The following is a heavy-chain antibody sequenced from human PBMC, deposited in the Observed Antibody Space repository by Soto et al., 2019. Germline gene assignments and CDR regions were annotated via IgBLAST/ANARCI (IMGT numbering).Heavy chain of an antibody. D-gene: IGHD5-12*01. CDR2: ISWNSGSI. Sequence: SLRLSCAASGFTFSSYAMSWVRQAPGKGLEWVSGISWNSGSIGYADSVKGRFTISRDNAKNSLYLQMNSLRAEDTALYYCAKDTDSGYDSNYFDYWGQGTLVTVSS. J-gene: IGHJ4*02. CDR3: AKDTDSGYDSNYFDY. V-gene: IGHV3-9*01. CDR1: GFTFSSYA.